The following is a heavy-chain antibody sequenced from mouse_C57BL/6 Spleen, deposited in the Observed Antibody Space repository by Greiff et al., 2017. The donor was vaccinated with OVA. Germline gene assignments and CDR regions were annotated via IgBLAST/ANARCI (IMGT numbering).Heavy chain of an antibody. CDR1: GYAFSSSW. CDR2: IYPGDGDT. V-gene: IGHV1-82*01. J-gene: IGHJ4*01. CDR3: ARLAAQAPMDY. D-gene: IGHD3-2*02. Sequence: QVQLKQSGPELVKPGASVKISCKASGYAFSSSWMNWVKQRPGKGLEWIGRIYPGDGDTNYNGKFKGKATLTADKSSSTAYMQLSSLTSEDSAVYFCARLAAQAPMDYWGQGTSVTVSS.